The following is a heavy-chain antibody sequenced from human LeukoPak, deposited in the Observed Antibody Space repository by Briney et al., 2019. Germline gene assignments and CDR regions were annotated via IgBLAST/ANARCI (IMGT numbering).Heavy chain of an antibody. D-gene: IGHD6-6*01. CDR1: GFTFSNYA. Sequence: HPGGSLRLSCAASGFTFSNYAMHWVRQAPGKGLEWVAVTSYDESNKYYADSVKGRFTISRDNSKKTLYPQMNSLRGEDTAVYYCARVVVSSSSDYFDYWGQGTLVIVSS. J-gene: IGHJ4*02. V-gene: IGHV3-30*04. CDR3: ARVVVSSSSDYFDY. CDR2: TSYDESNK.